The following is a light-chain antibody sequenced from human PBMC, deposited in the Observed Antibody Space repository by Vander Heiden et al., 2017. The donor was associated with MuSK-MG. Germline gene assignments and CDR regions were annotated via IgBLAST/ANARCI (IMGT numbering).Light chain of an antibody. CDR2: DVS. CDR3: SSYTSRSTPV. V-gene: IGLV2-14*03. J-gene: IGLJ2*01. CDR1: SSDVGGYNY. Sequence: QSALTQPASVSGSPGQSITISCTGTSSDVGGYNYVSWYQHYPGKAPKLMIYDVSNRPSGVSNRFSGSKSGNTASLTISGLKAEDDADYYCSSYTSRSTPVFGGGTKLTVL.